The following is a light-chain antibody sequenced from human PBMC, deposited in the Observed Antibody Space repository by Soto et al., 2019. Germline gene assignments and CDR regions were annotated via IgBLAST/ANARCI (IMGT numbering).Light chain of an antibody. V-gene: IGLV2-11*01. Sequence: QSALTQPRSVSGSPGQSITLSCDGSTSDVGAYNLVSWYQQHPGEAPKLMIYDVIKRPSGVPYRFSGSKSGNTASLTISGLRADDEADYYCCSYAGNFIWVFGGGTKLTVL. CDR3: CSYAGNFIWV. J-gene: IGLJ3*02. CDR1: TSDVGAYNL. CDR2: DVI.